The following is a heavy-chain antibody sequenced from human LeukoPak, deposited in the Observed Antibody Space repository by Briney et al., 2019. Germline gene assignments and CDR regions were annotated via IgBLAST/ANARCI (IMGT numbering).Heavy chain of an antibody. D-gene: IGHD7-27*01. Sequence: ASVKVSCKASGYTFISYYIHWVRQAPGQGLEWMGIINPSGGSTSYAQKFQGRVTMTRDTSTSTVYMELSSLRSEDTAVYYCARELGLDAFDIWGQGTMVTVSS. J-gene: IGHJ3*02. V-gene: IGHV1-46*01. CDR1: GYTFISYY. CDR3: ARELGLDAFDI. CDR2: INPSGGST.